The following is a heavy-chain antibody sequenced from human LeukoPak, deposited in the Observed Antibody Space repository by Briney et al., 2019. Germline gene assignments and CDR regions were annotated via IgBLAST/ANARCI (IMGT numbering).Heavy chain of an antibody. Sequence: GSLRLSCAASGFTFSSSGMNWVRQAPGKGLEWVSYISSSSSTIYYADSVKGRFTISRDNAKNSLYLQMNSLRAEDTAVYYCARGPVPAAGFASDICGQGTMVTVSS. J-gene: IGHJ3*02. V-gene: IGHV3-48*01. CDR1: GFTFSSSG. CDR3: ARGPVPAAGFASDI. CDR2: ISSSSSTI. D-gene: IGHD2-2*01.